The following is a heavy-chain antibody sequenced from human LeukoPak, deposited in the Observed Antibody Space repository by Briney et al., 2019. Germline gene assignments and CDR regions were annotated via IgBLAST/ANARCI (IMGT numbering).Heavy chain of an antibody. V-gene: IGHV4-39*07. CDR3: ASNLFSNFDY. J-gene: IGHJ4*02. CDR2: IYYSGST. CDR1: GDSISTSNSY. Sequence: SETLSLTCTVSGDSISTSNSYWGWIRQPPGKGLEWIGSIYYSGSTYYNPSLKSRVTISVDTSKNQFSLKLSSVTAADTAVYYCASNLFSNFDYWGQGTLVTVSS. D-gene: IGHD1-14*01.